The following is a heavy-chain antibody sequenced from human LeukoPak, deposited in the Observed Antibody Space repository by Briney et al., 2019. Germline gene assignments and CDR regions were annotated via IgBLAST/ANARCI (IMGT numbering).Heavy chain of an antibody. D-gene: IGHD7-27*01. V-gene: IGHV4-59*01. CDR3: SHLRLTGEPYFDL. CDR2: IYYSGST. CDR1: GGSISSYY. Sequence: SETLSLTCTVPGGSISSYYWSWIRQPPGKGLEWIGYIYYSGSTNYNPSLKSRVTISVDTSKNQFSLKLSSVTAADTAVYYCSHLRLTGEPYFDLWGRGTLVTVSS. J-gene: IGHJ2*01.